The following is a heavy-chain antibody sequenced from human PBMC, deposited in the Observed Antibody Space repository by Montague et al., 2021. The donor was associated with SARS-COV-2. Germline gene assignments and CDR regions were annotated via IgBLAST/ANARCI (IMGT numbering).Heavy chain of an antibody. V-gene: IGHV4-30-4*01. J-gene: IGHJ3*02. CDR3: ARVRGITMIVVVIAGAFDI. Sequence: TLSLTCTVSGGSISSGDYYWSWICQPPGKGPEWIGYIYYSGSTYYNPSLKSRVTISVDTSKNQFSLKLSSVTAADTAVYYCARVRGITMIVVVIAGAFDIWGQGTMVTVSS. D-gene: IGHD3-22*01. CDR1: GGSISSGDYY. CDR2: IYYSGST.